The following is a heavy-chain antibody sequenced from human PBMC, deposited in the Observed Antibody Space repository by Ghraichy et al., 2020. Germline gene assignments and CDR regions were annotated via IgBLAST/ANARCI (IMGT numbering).Heavy chain of an antibody. Sequence: SQTLSLTCAVYGGSFSGYYWSWIRQPPGKGLEWIGEINHSGSTNYNPSLKSRVTISVDTSKNQFSLKLSSVTAADTAVYYCARGRDSNYYRSGGWFDPWGQGTLVTVSS. CDR3: ARGRDSNYYRSGGWFDP. J-gene: IGHJ5*02. CDR2: INHSGST. CDR1: GGSFSGYY. V-gene: IGHV4-34*01. D-gene: IGHD4-11*01.